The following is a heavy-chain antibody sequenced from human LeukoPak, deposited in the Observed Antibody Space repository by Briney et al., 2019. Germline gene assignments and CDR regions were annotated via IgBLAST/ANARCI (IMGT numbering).Heavy chain of an antibody. CDR3: AKEGNYYDSSGYYYGKYFRH. Sequence: GGSLRLSCAASGFTFSSYAMSWVRQAPGKGLEWVSAISGSGGSTYYADSVKGRFTISRDNSKNTLYLQMNSLRAEDTAVYYCAKEGNYYDSSGYYYGKYFRHWGQGTLVTVSS. CDR1: GFTFSSYA. D-gene: IGHD3-22*01. V-gene: IGHV3-23*01. J-gene: IGHJ1*01. CDR2: ISGSGGST.